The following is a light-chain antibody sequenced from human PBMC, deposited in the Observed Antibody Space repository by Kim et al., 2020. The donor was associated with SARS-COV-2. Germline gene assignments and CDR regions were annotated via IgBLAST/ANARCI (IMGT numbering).Light chain of an antibody. J-gene: IGKJ1*01. Sequence: APGERAPLSCRASQRVSSMYLAWYQQKPGQAPRLLIYGASSRATGIPDRFSGSGSGTDFTLTISRLEPEDCAVYYCQQYENSPWTFGQGTKVDIK. CDR3: QQYENSPWT. V-gene: IGKV3-20*01. CDR2: GAS. CDR1: QRVSSMY.